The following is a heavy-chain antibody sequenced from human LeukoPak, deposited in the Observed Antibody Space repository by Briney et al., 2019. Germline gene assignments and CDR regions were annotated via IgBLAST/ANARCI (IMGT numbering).Heavy chain of an antibody. Sequence: GGSLRLSCAASGFTFSSYSMNWVRQAPGKGLEWVSSISSSSSYIYYADSVKGRFTISRDNAKNSLYPQMNSLRAEDTAVYYCARDSRDGTLEAFDIWGQGTMVTVSS. J-gene: IGHJ3*02. CDR3: ARDSRDGTLEAFDI. V-gene: IGHV3-21*01. CDR2: ISSSSSYI. CDR1: GFTFSSYS. D-gene: IGHD5-24*01.